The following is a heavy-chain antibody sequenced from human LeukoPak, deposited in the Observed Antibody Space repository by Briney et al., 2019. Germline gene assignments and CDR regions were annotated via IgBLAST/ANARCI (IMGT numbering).Heavy chain of an antibody. CDR3: AKDIGSGSYYHFDY. V-gene: IGHV3-43D*03. J-gene: IGHJ4*02. CDR1: GFTFDDYA. Sequence: GGSLRLSCAASGFTFDDYAMHWVRQAPGKGLEWVSLISWDGGRTYYAKGRFTISRDNSKNSLYLQMNSLRAEDTALYYCAKDIGSGSYYHFDYWGQGTLVTVSS. CDR2: ISWDGGRT. D-gene: IGHD1-26*01.